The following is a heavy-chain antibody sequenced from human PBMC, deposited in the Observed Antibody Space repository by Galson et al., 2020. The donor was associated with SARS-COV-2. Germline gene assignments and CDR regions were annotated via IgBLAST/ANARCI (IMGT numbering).Heavy chain of an antibody. CDR1: GGPISSSNYY. CDR3: ARLLGQLPTYYYGMDV. V-gene: IGHV4-39*01. J-gene: IGHJ6*02. Sequence: ETSETLSLTCTVSGGPISSSNYYWGWVRQPPGKGLEWIGSIYYSGSTYYNPSLKSRVTISVDTSKNQFSLKLSSVTATDTAVYYCARLLGQLPTYYYGMDVWGQGTTVTVSS. CDR2: IYYSGST. D-gene: IGHD2-2*01.